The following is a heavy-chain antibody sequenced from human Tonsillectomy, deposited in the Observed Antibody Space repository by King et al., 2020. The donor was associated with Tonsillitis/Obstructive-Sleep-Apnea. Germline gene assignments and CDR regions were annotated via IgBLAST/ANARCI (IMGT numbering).Heavy chain of an antibody. CDR1: GFTFNSYS. V-gene: IGHV3-21*01. J-gene: IGHJ6*02. Sequence: VQLVESGGGLVKPGGSLRLSCAASGFTFNSYSMSWVRQAPGKGLEWVSSISGSSSYIYYADSVKGRFTISRDNAKNSLFLQMNSLRAEDTAAYYCATAYGDTPYYYGMDVWGQGTTVTVSS. D-gene: IGHD4-17*01. CDR3: ATAYGDTPYYYGMDV. CDR2: ISGSSSYI.